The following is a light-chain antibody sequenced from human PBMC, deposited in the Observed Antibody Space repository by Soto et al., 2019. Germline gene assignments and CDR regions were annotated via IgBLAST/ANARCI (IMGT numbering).Light chain of an antibody. V-gene: IGKV1-27*01. J-gene: IGKJ4*01. CDR1: QGISNY. CDR2: DAS. CDR3: QKYNSAPLT. Sequence: PSSLSAYVGDGVTITCRASQGISNYLVWYQQKPGKVPKLLIYDASTLQSGVPSRFSGSGSGTDFTLSISSLQPEDVATYYCQKYNSAPLTFGGGTKVDIK.